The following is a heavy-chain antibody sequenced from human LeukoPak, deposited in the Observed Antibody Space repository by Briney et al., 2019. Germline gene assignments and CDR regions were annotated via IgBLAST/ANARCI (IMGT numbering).Heavy chain of an antibody. CDR2: INPNSGDT. J-gene: IGHJ2*01. D-gene: IGHD6-19*01. CDR1: GYSFSGHY. CDR3: ARVGLVAGHWYFDL. Sequence: GASVKVSCKASGYSFSGHYMDWVRQAPGQGLEWMGWINPNSGDTNYAQKFQGRVTMTRDTSINTAYMELSSLRSDDTAVYYCARVGLVAGHWYFDLWGRGNQVAVS. V-gene: IGHV1-2*02.